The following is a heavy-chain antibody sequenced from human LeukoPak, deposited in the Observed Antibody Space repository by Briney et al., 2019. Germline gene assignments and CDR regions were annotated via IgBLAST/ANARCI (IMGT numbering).Heavy chain of an antibody. CDR1: GGSISSSSYY. CDR2: IYYSGST. J-gene: IGHJ4*02. V-gene: IGHV4-39*02. Sequence: SETLSLTCTVSGGSISSSSYYWGWIRQPPGKGLEWIGSIYYSGSTYYNPSLKSRITISVDTSKNQFSLKLSSVTAADTAVYYCARDSKPSDYWGQGTLVTVSS. CDR3: ARDSKPSDY.